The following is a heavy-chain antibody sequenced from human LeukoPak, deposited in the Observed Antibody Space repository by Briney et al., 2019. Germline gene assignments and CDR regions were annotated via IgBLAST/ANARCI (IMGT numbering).Heavy chain of an antibody. V-gene: IGHV3-23*01. CDR1: GFTFSSYA. CDR2: ISRDGGST. CDR3: AKGFHYYGSGSYRYFEQ. Sequence: PGGSLRLSCAASGFTFSSYAMSWVRQAPGKGLAWVAAISRDGGSTYYADSVKGRFTISRDNSKNTVFLQMNSLRAEDTAVYYCAKGFHYYGSGSYRYFEQWGQGTLVTVSS. D-gene: IGHD3-10*01. J-gene: IGHJ4*02.